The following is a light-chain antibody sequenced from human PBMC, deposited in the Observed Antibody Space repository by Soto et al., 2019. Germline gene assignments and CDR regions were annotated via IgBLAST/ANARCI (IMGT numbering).Light chain of an antibody. J-gene: IGKJ1*01. V-gene: IGKV3-20*01. CDR1: QSVSSNS. CDR2: GAC. Sequence: ETVLTQSPGTLSLSPGERATLSCRASQSVSSNSLAWFQQKPGQAPRLLIFGACSRTNGIPDRFSGSGSGTDFTLNISRLEPEDFAVYYCQHYGTSPWTFGQGTKVEIK. CDR3: QHYGTSPWT.